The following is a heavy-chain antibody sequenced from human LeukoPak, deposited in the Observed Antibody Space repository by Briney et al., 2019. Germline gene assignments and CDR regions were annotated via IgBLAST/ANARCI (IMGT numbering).Heavy chain of an antibody. CDR1: GYTFTSYG. D-gene: IGHD2-8*01. CDR2: ISAYNANT. Sequence: ASVKVSCKASGYTFTSYGINWVRQAPGQGLEWMGWISAYNANTNYAQKLQGRVTMTTDTSTSTAYMELRSLRSDDTAVYYCARDVWSDHVGWFDLWGQGTLVTVSS. J-gene: IGHJ5*02. V-gene: IGHV1-18*01. CDR3: ARDVWSDHVGWFDL.